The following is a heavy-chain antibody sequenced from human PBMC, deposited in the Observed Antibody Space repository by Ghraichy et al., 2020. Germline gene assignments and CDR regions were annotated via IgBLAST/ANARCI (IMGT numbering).Heavy chain of an antibody. Sequence: SETLSLTCTVSGGSISSYYWSWIRQPPGKGLEWIGYIYYSGSTNYNPSLKSRVTISVDTSKNQFSLKLSSVTAADTAVYYCARQKRQWLVRGYFDYWGQGTLVTVSS. D-gene: IGHD6-19*01. V-gene: IGHV4-59*08. CDR1: GGSISSYY. CDR3: ARQKRQWLVRGYFDY. J-gene: IGHJ4*02. CDR2: IYYSGST.